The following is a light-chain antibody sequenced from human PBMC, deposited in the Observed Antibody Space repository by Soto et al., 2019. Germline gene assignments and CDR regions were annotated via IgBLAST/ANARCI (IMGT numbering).Light chain of an antibody. J-gene: IGLJ3*02. Sequence: NFMLTQPHSVSESPGKTVTISCTGSSGSIASNYVQWYQQRPGSAPTTMIYEDNQRPSGVPDRFSGSIDSSSNSASLTISGLKTEDEADYYCQSYDSSNLWVFGGGTKVTVL. CDR1: SGSIASNY. V-gene: IGLV6-57*02. CDR3: QSYDSSNLWV. CDR2: EDN.